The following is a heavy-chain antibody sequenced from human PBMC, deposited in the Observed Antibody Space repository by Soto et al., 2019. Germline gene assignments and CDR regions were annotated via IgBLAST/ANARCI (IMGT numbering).Heavy chain of an antibody. J-gene: IGHJ6*02. V-gene: IGHV4-4*02. CDR3: ARDRRERYGSGSYFYYGMDV. CDR2: IYHSGST. CDR1: GGSISSSNW. Sequence: SETLSLTCAVSGGSISSSNWWSWVRQPPGKGLEWIGEIYHSGSTNYNPSLKSRVTISVDKSKNQFSLKLSSVTAADTAVYYCARDRRERYGSGSYFYYGMDVWGQGTTVTVSS. D-gene: IGHD3-10*01.